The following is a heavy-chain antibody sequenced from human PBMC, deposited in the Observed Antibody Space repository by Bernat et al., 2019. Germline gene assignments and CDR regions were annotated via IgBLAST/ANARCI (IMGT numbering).Heavy chain of an antibody. J-gene: IGHJ4*02. Sequence: EVQLVESGGGLVQPGGSLRLSCAASGFTVSSNYMSWVRQAPGKGLEWVSVIYSGGSTYYADSVKGRFTISRDNSKNTLYLQMNSLRAEDTAVYYCARDGYYDSSGYYDPLYFDYWGQGTLVTVSS. V-gene: IGHV3-66*02. CDR1: GFTVSSNY. CDR3: ARDGYYDSSGYYDPLYFDY. CDR2: IYSGGST. D-gene: IGHD3-22*01.